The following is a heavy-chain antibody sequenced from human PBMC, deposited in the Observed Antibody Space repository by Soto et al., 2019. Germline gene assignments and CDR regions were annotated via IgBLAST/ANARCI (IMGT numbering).Heavy chain of an antibody. CDR3: ARDRDYHNAFDI. CDR1: GFTVSSNY. D-gene: IGHD4-17*01. CDR2: IYYSGST. J-gene: IGHJ3*02. Sequence: PGGSLRLSCAASGFTVSSNYMSWVRQAPGKGLEWIGYIYYSGSTYYNPSLKSRVTISVDTSKNQFSLKLSSVTAADTAVYYCARDRDYHNAFDIWGQGTMVTVSS. V-gene: IGHV4-59*06.